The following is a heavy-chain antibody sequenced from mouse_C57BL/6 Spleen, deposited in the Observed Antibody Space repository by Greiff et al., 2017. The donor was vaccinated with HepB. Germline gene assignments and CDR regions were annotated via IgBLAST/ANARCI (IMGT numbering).Heavy chain of an antibody. CDR1: GFSFNTYA. CDR2: IRSKSNNYAT. D-gene: IGHD2-4*01. V-gene: IGHV10-1*01. CDR3: VRQGLRRAMDY. J-gene: IGHJ4*01. Sequence: EVHLVESGGGLVQPKGSLKLSCAASGFSFNTYAMNWVRQAPGKGLEWVARIRSKSNNYATYYADSVKDRFTISRDDSESMLYLQMNNLKTEDTAMYYCVRQGLRRAMDYWGQGTSVTVSS.